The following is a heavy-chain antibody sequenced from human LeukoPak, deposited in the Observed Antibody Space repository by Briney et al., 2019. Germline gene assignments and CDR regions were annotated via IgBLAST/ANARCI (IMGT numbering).Heavy chain of an antibody. CDR3: ARRYNWNYVGYDY. CDR1: GGSFSGYY. Sequence: SETLSLTCAVYGGSFSGYYWSWIRQPPGKGLEWIGEINHSGSTNYNPSLKSRVTISVDTSKNQFSLKLSSVTAADTAVYYCARRYNWNYVGYDYWGQGTLVTVSS. CDR2: INHSGST. V-gene: IGHV4-34*01. D-gene: IGHD1-7*01. J-gene: IGHJ4*02.